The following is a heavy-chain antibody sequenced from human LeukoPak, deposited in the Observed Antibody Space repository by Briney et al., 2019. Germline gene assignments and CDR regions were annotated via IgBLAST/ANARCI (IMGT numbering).Heavy chain of an antibody. V-gene: IGHV3-23*01. D-gene: IGHD5-24*01. CDR3: AKDRLGDGYNHFDY. J-gene: IGHJ4*02. CDR2: ISGSGGST. Sequence: GGSLRLSCAASGFSFSSYGISWVRQAPGKGLEWVSAISGSGGSTYYADSVKGRFTISRDNSKNTLYLQMNSLRAEDTAVYYCAKDRLGDGYNHFDYWGQGTLVTVSS. CDR1: GFSFSSYG.